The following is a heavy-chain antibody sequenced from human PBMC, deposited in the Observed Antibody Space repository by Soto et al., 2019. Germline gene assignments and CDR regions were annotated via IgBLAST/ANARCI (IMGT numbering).Heavy chain of an antibody. J-gene: IGHJ6*04. CDR1: GGSISSGGYY. CDR2: IYYSGST. V-gene: IGHV4-31*03. CDR3: AKGKDSHYYYYGMDV. D-gene: IGHD2-15*01. Sequence: SETLSLTCTVSGGSISSGGYYWSWIRQHPGKGLEWIGYIYYSGSTYYNPSLKSRVTISVDTSKDQFSLKLSSVTAADTAVYYCAKGKDSHYYYYGMDVWGKGTTVTVSS.